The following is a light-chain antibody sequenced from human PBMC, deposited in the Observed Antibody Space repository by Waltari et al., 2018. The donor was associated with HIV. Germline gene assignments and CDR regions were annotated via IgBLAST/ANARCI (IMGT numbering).Light chain of an antibody. CDR2: GAF. Sequence: EIVMTQSPATVSVSPGERVSLSCRASESVSSNLAWYQQKPGQAPRLLMYGAFIRATGIPDRFSGSGSGTEFTLTISTLQSEDFAVYYCQQYNSWPLIGGGTKVDFK. CDR1: ESVSSN. V-gene: IGKV3D-15*03. J-gene: IGKJ4*01. CDR3: QQYNSWPL.